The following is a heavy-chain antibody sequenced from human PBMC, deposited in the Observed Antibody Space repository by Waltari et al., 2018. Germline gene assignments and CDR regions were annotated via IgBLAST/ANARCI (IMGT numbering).Heavy chain of an antibody. D-gene: IGHD7-27*01. J-gene: IGHJ3*02. CDR2: ISGDGGSR. Sequence: EVQLVESGGGLGQRGGSLRVSCAASGFPFTNYAMMWVRQTPGKGLEWVSSISGDGGSRYYTDSVDGRFTISRDNSKNTLYLQMNSLRAEDTALYYCAKVGSTGEVHAFDIWGQGTMVTVSS. V-gene: IGHV3-23*04. CDR3: AKVGSTGEVHAFDI. CDR1: GFPFTNYA.